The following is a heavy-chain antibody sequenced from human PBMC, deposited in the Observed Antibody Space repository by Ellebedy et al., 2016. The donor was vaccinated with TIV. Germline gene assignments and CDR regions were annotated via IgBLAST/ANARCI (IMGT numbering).Heavy chain of an antibody. D-gene: IGHD3-9*01. J-gene: IGHJ4*02. CDR3: ARPYYDILTGYSYYFDY. CDR2: ISASNGDT. Sequence: AASVKVSCKASGYTFPSYGISWVRQAPGQGLEWMGWISASNGDTNYAKNLQGRVTMTTDTSTSTVYMELRSLRSDDTAVYYCARPYYDILTGYSYYFDYWGQGTLVTVSS. V-gene: IGHV1-18*01. CDR1: GYTFPSYG.